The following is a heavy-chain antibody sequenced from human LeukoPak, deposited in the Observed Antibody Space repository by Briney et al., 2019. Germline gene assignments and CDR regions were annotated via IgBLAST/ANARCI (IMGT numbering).Heavy chain of an antibody. J-gene: IGHJ4*02. CDR3: VKSIGGPNTNYFDY. CDR1: GFTFSSYA. Sequence: GGSLRLSCAASGFTFSSYAMSWVRQAPGKGLEWVSNISGSGSRTYYADSMKGRFTISRDNSKNSLYLQMNSLRVEDTAVYYCVKSIGGPNTNYFDYWGPGNPVTVSS. V-gene: IGHV3-23*01. CDR2: ISGSGSRT.